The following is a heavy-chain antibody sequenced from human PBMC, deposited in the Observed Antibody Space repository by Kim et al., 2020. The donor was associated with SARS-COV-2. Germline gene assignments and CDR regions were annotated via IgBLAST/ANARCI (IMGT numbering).Heavy chain of an antibody. D-gene: IGHD7-27*01. CDR3: ARGVNWAPWTNAFDI. J-gene: IGHJ3*02. Sequence: QKFQGRVTITADESTSTAYMELSSLRSEDTAVYYCARGVNWAPWTNAFDIWGQGTMVTVSS. V-gene: IGHV1-69*01.